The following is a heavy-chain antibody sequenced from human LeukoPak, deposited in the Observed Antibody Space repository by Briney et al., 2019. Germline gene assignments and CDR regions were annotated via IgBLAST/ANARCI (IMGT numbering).Heavy chain of an antibody. CDR3: ARGWLEQLFDS. J-gene: IGHJ4*02. CDR2: IYWSGRT. V-gene: IGHV4-59*01. Sequence: ASETLSLICTVSGGSIRSYYWSWIRQPPGKGLEWIGYIYWSGRTHYNPSLKSRVTISVDTSKNEFSLDLNSVTAADTAVYYCARGWLEQLFDSWGQGTLVTVSS. D-gene: IGHD5-24*01. CDR1: GGSIRSYY.